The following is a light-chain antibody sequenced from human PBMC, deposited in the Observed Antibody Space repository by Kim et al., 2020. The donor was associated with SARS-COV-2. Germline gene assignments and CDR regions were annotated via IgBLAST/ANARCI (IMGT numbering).Light chain of an antibody. V-gene: IGKV4-1*01. CDR3: QQYYSTPQT. Sequence: ATINCKSSQSVLSSSNNKNYLAWYQQKPGQPPKLLIYWASTRESGVPDRFSGSGSGTEFTLTISSLQAEDVAVYYCQQYYSTPQTFGQGTKVDIK. CDR1: QSVLSSSNNKNY. CDR2: WAS. J-gene: IGKJ1*01.